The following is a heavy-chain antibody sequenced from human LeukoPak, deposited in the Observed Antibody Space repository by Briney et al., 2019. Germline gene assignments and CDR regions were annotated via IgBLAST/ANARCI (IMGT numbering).Heavy chain of an antibody. CDR2: MKSNNGHT. Sequence: ASVKVSCTASGYTFTSFDFNWVRQATGQGLEWMGWMKSNNGHTGYAQKFQGRVTMTRDTSISTAYMELSSLTFEDTAVYYCARGPPNWGMVGYWGQGTLVTVSS. D-gene: IGHD7-27*01. J-gene: IGHJ4*02. V-gene: IGHV1-8*01. CDR1: GYTFTSFD. CDR3: ARGPPNWGMVGY.